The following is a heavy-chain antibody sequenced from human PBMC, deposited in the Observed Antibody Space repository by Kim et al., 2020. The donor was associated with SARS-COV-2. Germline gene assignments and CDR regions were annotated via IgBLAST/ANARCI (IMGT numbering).Heavy chain of an antibody. CDR3: ARDLRHYDILTGYYHPRFDY. V-gene: IGHV4-39*07. D-gene: IGHD3-9*01. Sequence: SETLSLTCTVSGGSISGSSYYWGWIRQSPGKGLEWIGTIYYSGNTYYNTSLKSRVTMSVDTSRNQFSLRLSSVTAADTALYYCARDLRHYDILTGYYHPRFDYWGQGTQVIVSS. CDR2: IYYSGNT. CDR1: GGSISGSSYY. J-gene: IGHJ4*02.